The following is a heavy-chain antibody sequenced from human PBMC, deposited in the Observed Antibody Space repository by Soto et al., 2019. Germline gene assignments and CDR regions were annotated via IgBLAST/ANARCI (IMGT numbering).Heavy chain of an antibody. CDR1: GGSISSGSFY. CDR3: AREWSGGRRDGNRDKYYGMDV. D-gene: IGHD2-15*01. J-gene: IGHJ6*02. Sequence: SETLSLTCTVSGGSISSGSFYWTWIRQHPGKGLEFIGYIYYSGDTYYNPSLRSRVIISLDTSKNQFSLRLNSVTAADTAVYYCAREWSGGRRDGNRDKYYGMDVWGQGTKVTVSS. V-gene: IGHV4-31*03. CDR2: IYYSGDT.